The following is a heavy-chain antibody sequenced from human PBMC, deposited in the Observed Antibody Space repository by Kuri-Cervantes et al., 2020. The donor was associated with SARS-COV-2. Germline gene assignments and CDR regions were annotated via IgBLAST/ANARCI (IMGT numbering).Heavy chain of an antibody. J-gene: IGHJ3*02. CDR1: GYTFRNND. Sequence: ASVKVSCKASGYTFRNNDINWVRQASGQGLEWMGWMNPNSGNTGYAQKFQGRVTMTRNTSISTAYMELSRLRSDDTAVYYCARDQEQWLVHDAFDIWGQGTMVTVSS. V-gene: IGHV1-8*02. CDR2: MNPNSGNT. CDR3: ARDQEQWLVHDAFDI. D-gene: IGHD6-19*01.